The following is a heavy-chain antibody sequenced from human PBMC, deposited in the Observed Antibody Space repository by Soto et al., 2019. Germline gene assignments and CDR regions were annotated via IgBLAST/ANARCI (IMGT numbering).Heavy chain of an antibody. J-gene: IGHJ6*03. Sequence: SETLSLTCTVSGGSISSYYWSWIRQPPGKGLEWIGYIYYSGSTNYNPSLKSRVTISVDTSKNQFSLKLSSVTAADTAVYYCARDSGESYYHYYYLAVWGKGTTVTVSS. CDR1: GGSISSYY. V-gene: IGHV4-59*01. CDR3: ARDSGESYYHYYYLAV. CDR2: IYYSGST. D-gene: IGHD3-10*01.